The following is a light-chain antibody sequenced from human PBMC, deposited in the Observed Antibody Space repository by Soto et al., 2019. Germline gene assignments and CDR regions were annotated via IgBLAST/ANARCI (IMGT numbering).Light chain of an antibody. J-gene: IGKJ1*01. CDR1: QSVNIH. V-gene: IGKV3D-15*01. CDR2: GAS. Sequence: EIVVTHALATLSTPPSQRAIIFCRSSQSVNIHLAWYQQKPGQAPRLLIYGASARATGIPAKFSGSGSGTEFTLTISSLQSEDFAVYYCQQDNKWTKRFGQGSKVEIK. CDR3: QQDNKWTKR.